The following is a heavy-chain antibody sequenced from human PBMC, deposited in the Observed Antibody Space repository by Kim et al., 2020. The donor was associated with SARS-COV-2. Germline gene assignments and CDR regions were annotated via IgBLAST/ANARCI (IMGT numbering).Heavy chain of an antibody. CDR2: IYYSGST. CDR3: ARVGSKYCSSTSCYFDY. Sequence: SETLSLTCTVSGGSISSGGYYWSWIRQHPGKGLEWIGYIYYSGSTYYNPSLKSRVTISVDTSKNQFSLKLSSVTAADTAVYYCARVGSKYCSSTSCYFDYWGQGTLVTVSS. J-gene: IGHJ4*02. V-gene: IGHV4-31*03. D-gene: IGHD2-2*01. CDR1: GGSISSGGYY.